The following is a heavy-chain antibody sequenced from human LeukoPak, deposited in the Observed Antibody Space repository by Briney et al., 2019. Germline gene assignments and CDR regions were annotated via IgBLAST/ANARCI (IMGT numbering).Heavy chain of an antibody. V-gene: IGHV4-4*07. J-gene: IGHJ4*02. CDR3: ARVGIAAPYYFDY. Sequence: PSETLSLTCTVPGGSISSYYWSWIRQPARKGLEWIGRIYTSGSTDYNPSLQSRVTMPLHTSKNQFSLKLSSVTAADTAVYYCARVGIAAPYYFDYWGQGTLVTVSS. D-gene: IGHD6-6*01. CDR2: IYTSGST. CDR1: GGSISSYY.